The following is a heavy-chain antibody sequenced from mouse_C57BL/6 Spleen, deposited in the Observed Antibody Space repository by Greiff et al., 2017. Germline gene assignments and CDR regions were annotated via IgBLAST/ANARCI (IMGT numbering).Heavy chain of an antibody. D-gene: IGHD1-1*01. CDR1: GYTFTSYW. Sequence: VQLQQPGAELVRPGSSVKLSCKASGYTFTSYWMHWVKQRPIQGLEWIGNIDPSDSETHYNQKFKDKATLTVDKSSSTAYMQLSSLTSEDSAVYYCARSGGSSYERGYAMDYWGQGTSVTVSS. V-gene: IGHV1-52*01. CDR2: IDPSDSET. CDR3: ARSGGSSYERGYAMDY. J-gene: IGHJ4*01.